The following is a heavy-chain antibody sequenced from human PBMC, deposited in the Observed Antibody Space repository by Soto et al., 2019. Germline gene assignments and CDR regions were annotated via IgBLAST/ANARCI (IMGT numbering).Heavy chain of an antibody. D-gene: IGHD2-21*01. Sequence: ASVKVSCKASGYTFTNYGFSWVRQAPGQGLEWMGWISGYNGNTKYAEKFQGRVTMTTDTSTSTAHMELRSLRSDDTAVYYCARDGQAPYSYYGMDVWGQGTAVTVSS. CDR3: ARDGQAPYSYYGMDV. J-gene: IGHJ6*02. CDR1: GYTFTNYG. CDR2: ISGYNGNT. V-gene: IGHV1-18*01.